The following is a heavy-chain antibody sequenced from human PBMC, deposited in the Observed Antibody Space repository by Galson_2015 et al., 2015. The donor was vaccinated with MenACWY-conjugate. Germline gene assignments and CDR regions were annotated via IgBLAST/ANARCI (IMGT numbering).Heavy chain of an antibody. Sequence: LSLTCAVSGDSISSGDYSWNWLRQPPGKGLEWIGHIYHSGNTHYSPSLKSRVTILVDISKNQFYLRLNSVTAADTAVYYCARGEGEWGQGTLVTVSS. CDR2: IYHSGNT. CDR1: GDSISSGDYS. V-gene: IGHV4-30-2*01. J-gene: IGHJ4*02. CDR3: ARGEGE. D-gene: IGHD3-16*01.